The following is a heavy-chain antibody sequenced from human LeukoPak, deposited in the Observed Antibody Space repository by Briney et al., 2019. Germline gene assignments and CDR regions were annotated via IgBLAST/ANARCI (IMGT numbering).Heavy chain of an antibody. D-gene: IGHD2-8*01. J-gene: IGHJ4*02. CDR1: GFTFSNSA. CDR2: ISYDGSSK. V-gene: IGHV3-30-3*02. CDR3: TEERDRDGYFRY. Sequence: PGGSLRLSCAASGFTFSNSAMHWVRQAPGKGLEWMTFISYDGSSKYYADAAKGRFTISRDNSKSTLYLEMSSLGLQDTAVYYCTEERDRDGYFRYWGQGTLVTVSP.